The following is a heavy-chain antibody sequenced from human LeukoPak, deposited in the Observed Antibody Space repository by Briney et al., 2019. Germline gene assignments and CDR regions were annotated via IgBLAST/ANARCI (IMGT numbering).Heavy chain of an antibody. CDR2: IKKDGSEK. V-gene: IGHV3-7*01. CDR3: ARAGQEWFGELGFDS. Sequence: PGGSLRLSCAASGFTFSSHWMSWVRQAPGKGLEWVANIKKDGSEKYYVDAVKGRFTISRDNAKNSLYLQMNSLRAEDTAMYYCARAGQEWFGELGFDSWGQGTLVTVSS. D-gene: IGHD3-10*01. CDR1: GFTFSSHW. J-gene: IGHJ4*02.